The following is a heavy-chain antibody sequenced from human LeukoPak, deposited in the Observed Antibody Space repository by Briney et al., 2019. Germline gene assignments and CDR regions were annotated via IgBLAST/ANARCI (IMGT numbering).Heavy chain of an antibody. CDR1: GFTFSSYG. J-gene: IGHJ4*02. CDR2: ISSSGTTI. D-gene: IGHD6-19*01. CDR3: GRVTAVAAPWVY. V-gene: IGHV3-48*04. Sequence: GGSLRLSCAASGFTFSSYGFNWARQAPGKGLEWVSYISSSGTTIQYADSVEGRFTISRDNAKNSLYLQMTSLRAEDTAVYYCGRVTAVAAPWVYWGQGTQVTVS.